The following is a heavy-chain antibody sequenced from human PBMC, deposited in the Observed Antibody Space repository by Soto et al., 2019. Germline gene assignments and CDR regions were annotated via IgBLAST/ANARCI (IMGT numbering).Heavy chain of an antibody. J-gene: IGHJ4*02. V-gene: IGHV3-23*01. CDR2: ISDSGST. Sequence: EVQLLESGGALVQPGGSLRLSCAASGFTFSNHAMNWVRQAPGKGLEWVSTISDSGSTYYADSVKGRFTISRDNPKNTLFVQMTSLLAEDTAVYYCATDPGGHYCISTSCIYSFAHWGQGALVIVSS. CDR1: GFTFSNHA. D-gene: IGHD2-2*01. CDR3: ATDPGGHYCISTSCIYSFAH.